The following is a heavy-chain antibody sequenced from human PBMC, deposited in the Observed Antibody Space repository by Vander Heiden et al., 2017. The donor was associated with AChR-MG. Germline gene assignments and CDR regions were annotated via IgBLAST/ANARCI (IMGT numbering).Heavy chain of an antibody. CDR1: GFTFSNFG. V-gene: IGHV3-30*02. CDR3: GGGYTPLDY. J-gene: IGHJ4*02. CDR2: LSFEGSNE. Sequence: QVQVVESGGGVVQPGGSLRLSCAASGFTFSNFGMYWVRQGPGKGLEWVAFLSFEGSNEYYADSVKGRFTISRDNSKNTLSLQMNSLRTEDTAVYFGGGGYTPLDYWGQGTLVTVSS. D-gene: IGHD3-16*01.